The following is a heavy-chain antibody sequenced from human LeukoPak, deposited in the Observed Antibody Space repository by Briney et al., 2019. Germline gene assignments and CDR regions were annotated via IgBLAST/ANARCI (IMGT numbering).Heavy chain of an antibody. CDR2: IYYSGST. CDR1: GGSISSGGYY. J-gene: IGHJ4*02. D-gene: IGHD3-3*01. V-gene: IGHV4-31*03. CDR3: SRGVYDFWSGSPYFDY. Sequence: SETLSLTCTVSGGSISSGGYYWSWIRQHPGKGLEWIGYIYYSGSTYYNPSLKSRVTISVDTSKNQFSLKLSSVTAADTAVYYCSRGVYDFWSGSPYFDYWGQGTLVTVSS.